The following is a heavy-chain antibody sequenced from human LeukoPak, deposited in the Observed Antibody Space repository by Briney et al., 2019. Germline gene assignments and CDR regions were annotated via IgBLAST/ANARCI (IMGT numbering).Heavy chain of an antibody. CDR1: GGSFSGYY. CDR2: IIHSGST. D-gene: IGHD1-14*01. V-gene: IGHV4-34*12. Sequence: SETLTLTCAVYGGSFSGYYWSWIRQPPGKGLEWIGEIIHSGSTNYNPSLKSRVTISVDTSKNQFSLKLSSVTAADTAVYYCAISSTVTSFDYWGQGTLVTVSS. CDR3: AISSTVTSFDY. J-gene: IGHJ4*02.